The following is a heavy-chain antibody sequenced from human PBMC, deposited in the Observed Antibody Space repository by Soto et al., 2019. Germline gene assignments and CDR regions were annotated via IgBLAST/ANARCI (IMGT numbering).Heavy chain of an antibody. V-gene: IGHV3-30-3*01. J-gene: IGHJ5*02. CDR2: VSHDGNNK. Sequence: SLRLSCAVFGFTFSDYPMYWVRQAPGKGLEWVAIVSHDGNNKWYADFVKGRFTISRDNVKNTLYLQMNSLRAEDTAVYYCVRCWGTGDGSNLGYNWLDPWGQGTLVTVSS. CDR1: GFTFSDYP. D-gene: IGHD1-1*01. CDR3: VRCWGTGDGSNLGYNWLDP.